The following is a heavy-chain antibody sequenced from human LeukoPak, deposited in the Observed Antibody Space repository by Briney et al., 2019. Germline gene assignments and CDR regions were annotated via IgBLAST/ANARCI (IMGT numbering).Heavy chain of an antibody. Sequence: PGGSLRLSCAASGFTFSSYWMHWVRQAPGKGLVWVSHINSDGSSTSYADSVKGRFTISRDNAHNTLYLQMNRLRAEDTAVYYCAKDTEVIRYGNAFDIWGQGTMVTVSS. D-gene: IGHD3-22*01. J-gene: IGHJ3*02. CDR3: AKDTEVIRYGNAFDI. CDR1: GFTFSSYW. CDR2: INSDGSST. V-gene: IGHV3-74*01.